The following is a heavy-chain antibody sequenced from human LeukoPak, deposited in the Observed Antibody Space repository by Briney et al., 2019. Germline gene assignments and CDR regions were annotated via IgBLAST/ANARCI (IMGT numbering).Heavy chain of an antibody. CDR1: GYTFTSYG. Sequence: ASEKVSCNASGYTFTSYGVSWVRHAPGQGLEWMGWISAYNCNTHYAQKLQGRITMTTDTSTSTAYMELRSLRSDDTAVYYCARDGAQYSSSWPYDYDYYMDVWGKGTTVTVSS. CDR3: ARDGAQYSSSWPYDYDYYMDV. V-gene: IGHV1-18*01. CDR2: ISAYNCNT. J-gene: IGHJ6*03. D-gene: IGHD6-13*01.